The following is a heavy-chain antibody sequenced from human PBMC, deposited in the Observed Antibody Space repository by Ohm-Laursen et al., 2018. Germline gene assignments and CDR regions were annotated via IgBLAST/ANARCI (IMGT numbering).Heavy chain of an antibody. CDR1: GGSINIYY. Sequence: SQTLSLTCTVSGGSINIYYWGWIRQPPGKGLEWIGYINHSGSTNYNPSLKSRLTISVDTSKNQFSLKLTSVTAADTAVYYCARDRIAYCPTTSCDNFGMDVWGQGTTVTVSS. CDR2: INHSGST. V-gene: IGHV4-59*01. CDR3: ARDRIAYCPTTSCDNFGMDV. D-gene: IGHD2-2*01. J-gene: IGHJ6*02.